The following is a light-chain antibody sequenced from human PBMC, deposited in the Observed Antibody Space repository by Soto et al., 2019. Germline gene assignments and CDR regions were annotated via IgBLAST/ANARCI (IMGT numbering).Light chain of an antibody. CDR1: SSDVGGYNY. CDR2: DVN. V-gene: IGLV2-14*01. CDR3: SSYTSTVVI. Sequence: QSVLTQPPSVSGSPGQSITISCTGTSSDVGGYNYVSWYQQHPGKAPKLMIYDVNNRPSEISNRFSGSKSGNTASLTISGLQAEDEADYYCSSYTSTVVIFGGGTKLTVL. J-gene: IGLJ2*01.